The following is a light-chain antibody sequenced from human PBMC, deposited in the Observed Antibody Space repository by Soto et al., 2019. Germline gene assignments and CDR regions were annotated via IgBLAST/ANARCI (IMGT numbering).Light chain of an antibody. V-gene: IGKV1-39*01. Sequence: DIPMTQSPSSLSASLGDTVTITCRASQSIRTCLNWYQQKSGKVPELLIYSSSSLQSGVPSRFSGSGSGTDFTLTISSLQPEDFATYYCQQSHSTPYTFGQGTNLDIK. CDR2: SSS. CDR3: QQSHSTPYT. CDR1: QSIRTC. J-gene: IGKJ2*01.